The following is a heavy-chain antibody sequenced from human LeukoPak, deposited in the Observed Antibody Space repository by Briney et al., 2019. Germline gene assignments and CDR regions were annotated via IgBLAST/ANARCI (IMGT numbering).Heavy chain of an antibody. CDR2: IYSGGST. CDR1: GFTVSSNY. V-gene: IGHV3-53*01. CDR3: ARGSEGDILTGCLGYYFDY. Sequence: GGSLRLSCAASGFTVSSNYMSWVRQAPGKGLEWVSVIYSGGSTYYADSVKGRFTISRDNSKNTLYLQMNSLRAEDTAVYYCARGSEGDILTGCLGYYFDYWGQGTLVTVSS. J-gene: IGHJ4*02. D-gene: IGHD3-9*01.